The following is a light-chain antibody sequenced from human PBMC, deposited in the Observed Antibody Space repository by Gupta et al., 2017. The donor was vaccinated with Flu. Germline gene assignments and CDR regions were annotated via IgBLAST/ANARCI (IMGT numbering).Light chain of an antibody. CDR3: QQYGTSPQT. J-gene: IGKJ1*01. V-gene: IGKV3-20*01. CDR1: QTVTSTF. Sequence: VLTKSPGTMSLSPGERATLSCRASQTVTSTFLGWYQQKRGQAPRLLIYAASSRATGIPDRFSGSGSGTEFTLTISRLEPEDFAMYYCQQYGTSPQTFGQGTKVEIK. CDR2: AAS.